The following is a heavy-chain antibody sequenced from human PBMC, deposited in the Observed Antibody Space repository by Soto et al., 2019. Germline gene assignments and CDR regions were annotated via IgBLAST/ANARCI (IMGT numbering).Heavy chain of an antibody. CDR2: ISYDGSNK. V-gene: IGHV3-30*18. CDR3: AKRRYDSSGYYPNYYYYGMDV. D-gene: IGHD3-22*01. J-gene: IGHJ6*02. CDR1: GFTFSSYG. Sequence: WSLRLSCAASGFTFSSYGMHWVRQAPGKXLEWVAVISYDGSNKYYADSVKGRFTISRDNSKNTLYLQMNSLRAEDTAVYYCAKRRYDSSGYYPNYYYYGMDVWGQGTTVTVSS.